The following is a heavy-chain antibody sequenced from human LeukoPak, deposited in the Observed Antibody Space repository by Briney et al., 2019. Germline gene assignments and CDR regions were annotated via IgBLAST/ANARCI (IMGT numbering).Heavy chain of an antibody. CDR1: GFTFSDYS. D-gene: IGHD3-9*01. CDR3: ARGHYDVLAASYKWTPDY. V-gene: IGHV3-48*04. CDR2: IGIDSGNT. Sequence: PGGSLRLSCAASGFTFSDYSMNWVRQAPGKGLEWISYIGIDSGNTNYADSVKGRFTTSRDNAKNSLSLQLNSLRVEDTAVYYCARGHYDVLAASYKWTPDYWGQGTLVTVSS. J-gene: IGHJ4*02.